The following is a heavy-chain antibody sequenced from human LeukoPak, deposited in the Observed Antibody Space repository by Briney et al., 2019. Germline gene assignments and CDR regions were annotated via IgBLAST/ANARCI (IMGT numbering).Heavy chain of an antibody. V-gene: IGHV1-69*06. CDR2: IIPIFGTA. J-gene: IGHJ4*01. CDR1: GGTFSSYA. D-gene: IGHD3-9*01. Sequence: SVKVSCKASGGTFSSYAISWVRQAPGQGLEWMGGIIPIFGTANYAQKFRGRVTITADKSTRTAYMELSSLRSEDTAVYYCARDLEFYHILTGYYIPSFDYWGQGTLVTVSS. CDR3: ARDLEFYHILTGYYIPSFDY.